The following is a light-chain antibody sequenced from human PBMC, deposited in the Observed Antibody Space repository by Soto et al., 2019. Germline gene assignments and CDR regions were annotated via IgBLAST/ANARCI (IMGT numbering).Light chain of an antibody. CDR2: DVS. CDR3: SSYADTYTLV. J-gene: IGLJ2*01. Sequence: QSALTQPRSVSGSPGQSVTISCTGTSSDVGRYNYVSWYQQHPGKAPRLMIYDVSERPSGVPDRFSGSKSGNTASLTISGLQAEDEADYYCSSYADTYTLVFGGGTKVTVL. CDR1: SSDVGRYNY. V-gene: IGLV2-11*01.